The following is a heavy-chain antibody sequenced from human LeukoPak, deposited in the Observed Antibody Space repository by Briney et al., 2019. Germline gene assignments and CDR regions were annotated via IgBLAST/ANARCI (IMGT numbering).Heavy chain of an antibody. CDR3: ASKSGWLNYFDY. CDR1: GGSISSYY. V-gene: IGHV4-59*01. D-gene: IGHD6-19*01. CDR2: IYYSGST. J-gene: IGHJ4*02. Sequence: PSETLSLTCTVPGGSISSYYWSWIRQPPGKGLEWIGYIYYSGSTNYNPSLKSRVTISVDTSKNQFSLKLSSVTAADTAVYYCASKSGWLNYFDYWGQGTLVTVSS.